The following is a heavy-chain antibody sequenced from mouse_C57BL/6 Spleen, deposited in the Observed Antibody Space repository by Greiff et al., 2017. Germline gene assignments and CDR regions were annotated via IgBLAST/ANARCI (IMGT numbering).Heavy chain of an antibody. V-gene: IGHV1-81*01. CDR1: DYTFTSYG. CDR2: IYPRSGNT. Sequence: QVQLQQSGAELARPGASVKLSCTASDYTFTSYGISWVKQRTGQGLEWIGAIYPRSGNTYYNEKFKGKATLTADKSSSTAYMELRSLTSEDSAVYFCASKPRALTPLEYWGQGTTLTVSS. J-gene: IGHJ2*01. D-gene: IGHD3-3*01. CDR3: ASKPRALTPLEY.